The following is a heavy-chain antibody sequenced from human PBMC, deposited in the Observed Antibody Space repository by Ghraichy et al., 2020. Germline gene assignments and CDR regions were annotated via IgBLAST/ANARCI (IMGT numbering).Heavy chain of an antibody. CDR2: IDSDGSDT. CDR1: GFKFNRYW. Sequence: GESLNISCTASGFKFNRYWMHWVRQAPGKGLVWVSRIDSDGSDTNYADSVRGRFTISRDNAKNTLFLEMSSLRADDTAIYYCARYGTTGPVSNYYHGLDVWGQGTAVTVSS. D-gene: IGHD3-10*01. V-gene: IGHV3-74*01. CDR3: ARYGTTGPVSNYYHGLDV. J-gene: IGHJ6*02.